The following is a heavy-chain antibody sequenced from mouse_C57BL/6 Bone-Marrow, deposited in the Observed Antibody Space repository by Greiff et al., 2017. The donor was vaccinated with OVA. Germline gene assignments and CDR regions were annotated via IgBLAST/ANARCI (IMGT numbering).Heavy chain of an antibody. CDR2: INPNNGGT. CDR3: ARSSGYVGYYAMDY. D-gene: IGHD3-2*02. CDR1: GYTFTDYN. J-gene: IGHJ4*01. V-gene: IGHV1-18*01. Sequence: VQLKQSGPELVKPGASVKIPCKASGYTFTDYNMDWVKQSHGKSLEWIGDINPNNGGTIYNQKFKGKATLTVDKSSSTAYMELRSLTSEDTAVYYCARSSGYVGYYAMDYWGQGTSVTVSS.